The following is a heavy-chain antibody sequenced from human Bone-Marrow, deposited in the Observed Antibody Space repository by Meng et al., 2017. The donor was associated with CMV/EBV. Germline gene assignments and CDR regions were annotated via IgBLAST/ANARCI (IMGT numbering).Heavy chain of an antibody. D-gene: IGHD6-13*01. CDR2: SRNKANSYTT. CDR3: VQGGIAPLGA. J-gene: IGHJ5*02. V-gene: IGHV3-72*01. Sequence: SCAVSGFSLSADYMDWVRQAPGKGLEWVGRSRNKANSYTTEYAASVKGRFTISRDNSKNTVFLQLTSLGAEDTALYYCVQGGIAPLGAWGQGTLVTVSS. CDR1: GFSLSADY.